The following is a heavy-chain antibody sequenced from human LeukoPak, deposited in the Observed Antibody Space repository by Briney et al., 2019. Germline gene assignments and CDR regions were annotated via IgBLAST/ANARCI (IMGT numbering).Heavy chain of an antibody. Sequence: SETLSLTCAVYGGSFSGYYWSWIRQPPGKALEWIGYIYYTGKTYYNPSLEGRVTILVDTSRNHFSVKLSSVTAADTAVYYCARSQNYYGSGDYWSQGTLVTVSS. V-gene: IGHV4-59*01. CDR2: IYYTGKT. D-gene: IGHD3-10*01. CDR1: GGSFSGYY. J-gene: IGHJ4*02. CDR3: ARSQNYYGSGDY.